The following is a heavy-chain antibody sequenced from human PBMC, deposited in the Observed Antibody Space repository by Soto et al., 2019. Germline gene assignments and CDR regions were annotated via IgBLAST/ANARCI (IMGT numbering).Heavy chain of an antibody. D-gene: IGHD3-9*01. J-gene: IGHJ6*02. Sequence: GESLKISCKGSGYSFTSYWIGWVRQMPGKGLEMMGIIYPGDSDTRYSQSFQGQVTISADKTISTAYLQWSRLKASDTAMYYCVGEGDYDILTGYSYGMDVWGQGTTVTVSS. V-gene: IGHV5-51*01. CDR1: GYSFTSYW. CDR3: VGEGDYDILTGYSYGMDV. CDR2: IYPGDSDT.